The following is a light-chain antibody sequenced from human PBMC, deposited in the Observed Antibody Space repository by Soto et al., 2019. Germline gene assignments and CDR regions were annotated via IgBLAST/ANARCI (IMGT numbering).Light chain of an antibody. Sequence: EIVMTQSPATLSVSPGERATLSCRASQSVSSYLAWYQQKPGQAPRLLIYDASNRATGIPARFSGSGSGTDFTLTISSLGPEDFAVYYCHQRSKWLAPLTFGGGTKVEIK. CDR1: QSVSSY. V-gene: IGKV3-11*01. J-gene: IGKJ4*01. CDR3: HQRSKWLAPLT. CDR2: DAS.